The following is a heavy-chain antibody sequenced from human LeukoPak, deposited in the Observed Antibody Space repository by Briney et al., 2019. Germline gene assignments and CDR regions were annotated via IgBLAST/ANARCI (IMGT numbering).Heavy chain of an antibody. CDR1: GFTFSDSA. V-gene: IGHV3-73*01. J-gene: IGHJ4*02. CDR2: IRIKANSYAT. D-gene: IGHD1-26*01. Sequence: GGSLRLSCAASGFTFSDSAMHWVRQASGKGLEWVGRIRIKANSYATAYAASVRGRFTISRDDSKNTAYLQMNSLRAEDTAVYYCARGANLKAHDYWGQGTLVTVSS. CDR3: ARGANLKAHDY.